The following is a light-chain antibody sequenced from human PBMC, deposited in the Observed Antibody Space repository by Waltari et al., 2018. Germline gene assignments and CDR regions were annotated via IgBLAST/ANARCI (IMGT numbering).Light chain of an antibody. Sequence: EIVMTSSPVTLSASPVESANLPCRASQSVRSNLVWYQHKPGQAPRPLIYGASPRATGIPDRFSGSGSGTEFTLTVSSLQSEDFAVYYCQQYNNWPAITFGQGTRLENK. J-gene: IGKJ5*01. CDR1: QSVRSN. CDR3: QQYNNWPAIT. CDR2: GAS. V-gene: IGKV3D-15*01.